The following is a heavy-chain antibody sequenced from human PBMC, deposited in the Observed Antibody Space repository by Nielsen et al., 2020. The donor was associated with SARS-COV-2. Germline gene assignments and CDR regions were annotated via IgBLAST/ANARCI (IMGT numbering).Heavy chain of an antibody. V-gene: IGHV5-51*01. J-gene: IGHJ4*02. CDR1: GYSFTNNW. Sequence: GESLKISCKAFGYSFTNNWIGWVRQMPGRALEWMGIIYPGDSDITYSPSLQGQVTISADKSINTAYLQWSNLKASDSAIYYCARQARISCFDYWGQGTLVTVSS. CDR3: ARQARISCFDY. D-gene: IGHD2-15*01. CDR2: IYPGDSDI.